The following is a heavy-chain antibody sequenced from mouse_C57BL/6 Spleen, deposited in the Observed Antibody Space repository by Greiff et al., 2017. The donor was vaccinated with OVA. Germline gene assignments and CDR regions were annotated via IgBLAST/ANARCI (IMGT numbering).Heavy chain of an antibody. V-gene: IGHV1-42*01. CDR2: INPSTGGT. J-gene: IGHJ2*01. Sequence: VQLQQSGPELVKPGASVKISCKASGYSFTGYYMNWVKQSPEKSLEWIGEINPSTGGTTYNQKFKAKATLTVDKSSSTAYMQLKSLTSEDSAVYYCARSDLLSYFDYWGQGTTLTVSS. D-gene: IGHD2-1*01. CDR1: GYSFTGYY. CDR3: ARSDLLSYFDY.